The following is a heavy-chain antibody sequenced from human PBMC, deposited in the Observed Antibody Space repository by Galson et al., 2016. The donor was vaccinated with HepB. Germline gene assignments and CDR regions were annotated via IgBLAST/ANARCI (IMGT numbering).Heavy chain of an antibody. V-gene: IGHV1-46*01. D-gene: IGHD2-21*02. J-gene: IGHJ3*01. CDR1: GYSFPNFY. Sequence: SCKAFGYSFPNFYMHWVRQAPGQGLEWMGMMDPSGRSTNYARNFQGRVTWTRDTSTSTDYMELSSLTSEDTAIYYCARDLAVVAVPAMDVFDLWGQGTLVTVSS. CDR3: ARDLAVVAVPAMDVFDL. CDR2: MDPSGRST.